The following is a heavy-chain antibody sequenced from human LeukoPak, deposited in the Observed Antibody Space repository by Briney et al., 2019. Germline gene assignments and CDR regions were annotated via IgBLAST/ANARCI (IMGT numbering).Heavy chain of an antibody. J-gene: IGHJ6*03. CDR3: ARGGGMTTSISYYYYYYMEV. CDR1: GYTFTSYD. D-gene: IGHD4-11*01. CDR2: MNPNSGNT. Sequence: GASVKVSCKASGYTFTSYDINWVRQATGQGLEWMGWMNPNSGNTGYAQKFQGRVTITRNTSISTAYMELSSLRSEDTAVYYCARGGGMTTSISYYYYYYMEVWGKGTTVTVSS. V-gene: IGHV1-8*03.